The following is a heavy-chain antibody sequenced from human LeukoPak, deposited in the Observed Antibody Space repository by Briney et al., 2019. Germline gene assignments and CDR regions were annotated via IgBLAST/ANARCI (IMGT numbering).Heavy chain of an antibody. CDR3: AIEEDSGCYDY. D-gene: IGHD6-19*01. J-gene: IGHJ4*02. V-gene: IGHV1-2*02. CDR2: INPNSGCT. CDR1: EDTFTGYY. Sequence: GASVKISCKASEDTFTGYYIHWVRQAPGQGLEWMGWINPNSGCTNYAQKFQGRVTMTRDTSITTAYMELSRLRSDDTAVYYCAIEEDSGCYDYWGQGTMVTVSS.